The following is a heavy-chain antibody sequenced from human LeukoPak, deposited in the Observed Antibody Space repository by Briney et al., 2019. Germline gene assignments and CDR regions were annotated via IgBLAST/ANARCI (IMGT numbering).Heavy chain of an antibody. CDR1: GFTFSSYG. CDR3: AKELSGWYFDY. CDR2: ISYDGSNK. D-gene: IGHD6-19*01. V-gene: IGHV3-30*18. Sequence: GRSLRLSCAASGFTFSSYGMHWVRQAPGKGLEWVAVISYDGSNKYYADSVKGRFTISRDNSKNTLCLQMNSLRAEDTAVYYCAKELSGWYFDYWGQGTLVTVSS. J-gene: IGHJ4*02.